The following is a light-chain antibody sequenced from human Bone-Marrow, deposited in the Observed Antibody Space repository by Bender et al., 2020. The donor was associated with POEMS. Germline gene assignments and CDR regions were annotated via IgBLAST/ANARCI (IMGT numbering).Light chain of an antibody. Sequence: QSVLTQPPSASGTPGQRVTISCSGGSSNIGAHAVNWYQHLPGTAPKLLIYSSHRRPSEVPDRFSGSRSGTSASLAIGGLQSGDEADYYCAVWDDSLNGWVFGGGTKLTVL. CDR3: AVWDDSLNGWV. CDR2: SSH. V-gene: IGLV1-44*01. J-gene: IGLJ3*02. CDR1: SSNIGAHA.